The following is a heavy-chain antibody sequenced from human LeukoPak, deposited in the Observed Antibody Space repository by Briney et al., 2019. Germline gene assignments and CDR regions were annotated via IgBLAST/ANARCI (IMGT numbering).Heavy chain of an antibody. CDR3: ASSTALRIAAVNY. Sequence: SETLSLTCTVSGGSSNSSSYYWGWIRQPPGKGLEWIGSIYDSGSTYYNPSLKGRVTISVDTSKNQFSLKLSSVTAADTAVYYCASSTALRIAAVNYWGQGTLVTVSS. J-gene: IGHJ4*02. CDR2: IYDSGST. D-gene: IGHD6-13*01. CDR1: GGSSNSSSYY. V-gene: IGHV4-39*01.